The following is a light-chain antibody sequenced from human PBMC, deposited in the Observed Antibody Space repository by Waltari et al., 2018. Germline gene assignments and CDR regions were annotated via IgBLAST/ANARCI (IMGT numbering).Light chain of an antibody. CDR2: MND. CDR1: SSNIGTNY. CDR3: AGWDDSLNGHIV. J-gene: IGLJ2*01. V-gene: IGLV1-47*01. Sequence: QSVLTQPPPASGTPGQTVTISCSGSSSNIGTNYVYWYQQPPGTAPKLLIYMNDQRPSGVPDRFSGSRSGTSASLAISRLRSEDQANYYCAGWDDSLNGHIVFGGGTKLTVL.